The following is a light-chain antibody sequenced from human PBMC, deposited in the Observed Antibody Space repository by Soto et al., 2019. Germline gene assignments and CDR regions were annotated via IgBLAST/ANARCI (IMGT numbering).Light chain of an antibody. CDR1: QYVSTN. CDR2: GAS. CDR3: QQYNDWPGGT. J-gene: IGKJ1*01. Sequence: EVVMTQSPDTLSVSPGETATLSFRASQYVSTNLAWYQKRPGQAPRLLIYGASTRATGIPARFSGSGSGRDLKLTISSLQSEDFAVYYCQQYNDWPGGTFGQGTKVDIK. V-gene: IGKV3-15*01.